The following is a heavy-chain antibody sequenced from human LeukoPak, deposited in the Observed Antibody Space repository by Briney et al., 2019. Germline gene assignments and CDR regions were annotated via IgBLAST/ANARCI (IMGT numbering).Heavy chain of an antibody. J-gene: IGHJ4*02. CDR1: GFTFSSYW. V-gene: IGHV3-74*01. CDR3: ARARPPLYFDY. Sequence: GGSLRLSCAASGFTFSSYWMHWVRQAPGKGLVWVSRINTDGSSTSYADSVKGRFTISRDNAKNTLYLQMNSLRAEDTAVYYCARARPPLYFDYWGQGTLVTVSS. CDR2: INTDGSST.